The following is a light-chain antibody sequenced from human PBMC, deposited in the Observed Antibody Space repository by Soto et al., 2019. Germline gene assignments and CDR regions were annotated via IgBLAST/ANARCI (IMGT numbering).Light chain of an antibody. Sequence: DIQLTQSPSFLSASVGDRVTITCRASQGISRYLAWYQQKPGKAPMLLIYAASILQSGVPSRFSGTGSGTEFTLTISSLQPEDFASYYCQQLDSYPFPFCPGNKVDIK. V-gene: IGKV1-9*01. CDR1: QGISRY. CDR3: QQLDSYPFP. CDR2: AAS. J-gene: IGKJ3*01.